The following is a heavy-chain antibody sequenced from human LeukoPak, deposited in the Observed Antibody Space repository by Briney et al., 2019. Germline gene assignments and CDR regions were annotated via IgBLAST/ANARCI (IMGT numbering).Heavy chain of an antibody. D-gene: IGHD2-2*01. V-gene: IGHV4-59*01. J-gene: IGHJ6*02. CDR1: GGAISSYY. CDR2: IYYSGST. Sequence: SETLSLTCSVSGGAISSYYWSWIRQPPGKGLEYIGYIYYSGSTNYNPSLKSRVTISVDTSKDQFSLNLTSVTAADTAVYYCARLKCISTTCPSRYVMDVWGQGTTVTVSS. CDR3: ARLKCISTTCPSRYVMDV.